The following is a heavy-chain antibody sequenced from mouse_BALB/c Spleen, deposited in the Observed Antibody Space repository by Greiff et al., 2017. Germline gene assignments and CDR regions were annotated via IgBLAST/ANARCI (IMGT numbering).Heavy chain of an antibody. J-gene: IGHJ3*01. Sequence: EVQLQESGPGLVKPSQSLSLTCTVTGYSITSDYAWNWIRQFPGNKLEWMGYISYSGSTSYNPSLKSRISITRDTSKNQFFLQLNSVTTEDTATYYCARSKREIPWFAYWGQGTLVTVSA. CDR3: ARSKREIPWFAY. V-gene: IGHV3-2*02. CDR2: ISYSGST. CDR1: GYSITSDYA.